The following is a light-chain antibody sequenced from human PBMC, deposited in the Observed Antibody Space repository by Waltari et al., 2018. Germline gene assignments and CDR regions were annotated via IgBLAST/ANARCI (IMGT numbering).Light chain of an antibody. J-gene: IGKJ1*01. CDR3: QHYVRLPAT. V-gene: IGKV3-20*01. CDR2: GAS. Sequence: IVLTQYPGTLSLSPGERATLPCRASQSVSRSLAWYQQKPGQAPKLLIYGASTRATGIPDRFTGSGSGTDFSLTISSLEPEDFAIYFCQHYVRLPATFGQGTKVEIK. CDR1: QSVSRS.